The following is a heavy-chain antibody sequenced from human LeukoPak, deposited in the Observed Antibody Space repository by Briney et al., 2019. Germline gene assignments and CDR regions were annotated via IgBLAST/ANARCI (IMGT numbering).Heavy chain of an antibody. V-gene: IGHV5-51*01. CDR3: ARFTVAWAAADGSYYYMDV. D-gene: IGHD6-13*01. Sequence: GESLKISCKGSGYSFTSYWIGWVRQMPGKGLEWMGIIYPGDSDTRYSPSFQGQVTISADKSISTAYLQWSSLKASDTAMYYCARFTVAWAAADGSYYYMDVWGKGTTVIVSS. CDR1: GYSFTSYW. J-gene: IGHJ6*03. CDR2: IYPGDSDT.